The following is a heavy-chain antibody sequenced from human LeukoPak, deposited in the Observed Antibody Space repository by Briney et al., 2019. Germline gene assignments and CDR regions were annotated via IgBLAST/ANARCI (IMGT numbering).Heavy chain of an antibody. CDR3: TKGDGGWYPIDY. CDR1: GLTFKEYG. J-gene: IGHJ4*02. CDR2: INENARNT. V-gene: IGHV3-23*01. Sequence: GASLRLSCAASGLTFKEYGMSWVGQAPGKGLEWVSTINENARNTHYADSVQGRFTISRDNSKNALLLQMNSLRADDTALYYCTKGDGGWYPIDYWGQGTLVIVSS. D-gene: IGHD6-19*01.